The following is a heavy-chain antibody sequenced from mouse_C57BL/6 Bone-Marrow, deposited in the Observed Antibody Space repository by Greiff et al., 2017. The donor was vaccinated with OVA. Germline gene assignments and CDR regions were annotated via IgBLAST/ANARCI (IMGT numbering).Heavy chain of an antibody. CDR3: ARWGITTFSRYFDV. CDR2: IYPGDGDT. V-gene: IGHV1-82*01. J-gene: IGHJ1*03. D-gene: IGHD2-4*01. Sequence: QVQLQQSGPELVKPGASVKISCKASGYAFSSSWMNWVKQRPGKGLEWIGRIYPGDGDTNYNGKFKGKATLTADTSSSTAYMQLSSLTSEDSAVYFCARWGITTFSRYFDVWGTGTTVTVSS. CDR1: GYAFSSSW.